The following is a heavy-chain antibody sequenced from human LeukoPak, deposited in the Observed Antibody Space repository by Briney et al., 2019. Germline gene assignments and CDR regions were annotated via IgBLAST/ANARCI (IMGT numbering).Heavy chain of an antibody. V-gene: IGHV4-59*01. CDR3: ARSVGYCSSTRCDPAIDY. Sequence: SETLSLTCTVSGGSISSYYWSWIRQAPGKGLEGVGYIYYSGSTNYNPSLKRRVTISEDKSKNQFSLKLSSVTAADTAVYYCARSVGYCSSTRCDPAIDYWGQGTLVTVSS. CDR1: GGSISSYY. CDR2: IYYSGST. J-gene: IGHJ4*02. D-gene: IGHD2-2*01.